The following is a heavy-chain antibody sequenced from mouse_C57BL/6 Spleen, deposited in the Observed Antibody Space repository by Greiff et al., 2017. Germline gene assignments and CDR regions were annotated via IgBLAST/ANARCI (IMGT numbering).Heavy chain of an antibody. J-gene: IGHJ3*01. Sequence: QVQLKESGAELVKPGASVKISCKASGYAFSSYWMNWVKQRPGKGLEWIGQIYPGDGDTNYNGKFKGKATLTADKSSSTAYMQLSSLTSEDSAVYFCARWVYGNFSFAYWGQGTLVTVSA. V-gene: IGHV1-80*01. CDR2: IYPGDGDT. CDR1: GYAFSSYW. CDR3: ARWVYGNFSFAY. D-gene: IGHD2-1*01.